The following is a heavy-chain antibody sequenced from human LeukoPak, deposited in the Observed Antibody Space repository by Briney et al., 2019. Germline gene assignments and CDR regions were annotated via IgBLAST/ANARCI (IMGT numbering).Heavy chain of an antibody. CDR3: AKGTMIVVAVGDYFDY. CDR2: ISWNSVNI. V-gene: IGHV3-9*03. J-gene: IGHJ4*02. CDR1: GFTLDDYA. Sequence: GRSLRLSCAASGFTLDDYAMHWVRQAPGKGLEWVSGISWNSVNIGYADSVKGRFTISRDDAKNSLYLQMNSLRAEDMALYYCAKGTMIVVAVGDYFDYWGQGTLVTVSS. D-gene: IGHD3-22*01.